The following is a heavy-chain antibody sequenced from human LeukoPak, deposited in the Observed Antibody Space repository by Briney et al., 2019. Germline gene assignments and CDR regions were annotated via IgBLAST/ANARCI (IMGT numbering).Heavy chain of an antibody. J-gene: IGHJ3*02. CDR2: IIPILGIA. CDR3: SRDCSSTSCYSPDAFDI. V-gene: IGHV1-69*04. Sequence: APVKVSCKASGGTFSSYTISWVRQAPGQGLEWMGRIIPILGIANYAQKFQGRVTITADKSTSTAYMELSSLRSEDTAVYYCSRDCSSTSCYSPDAFDIWGQGTMVTVSS. CDR1: GGTFSSYT. D-gene: IGHD2-2*02.